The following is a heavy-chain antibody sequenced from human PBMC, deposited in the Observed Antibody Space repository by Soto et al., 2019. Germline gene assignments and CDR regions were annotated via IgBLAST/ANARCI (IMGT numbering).Heavy chain of an antibody. V-gene: IGHV1-46*01. D-gene: IGHD2-21*02. CDR2: VNPSGGHT. CDR3: ARGGHVVVVTAALDY. J-gene: IGHJ4*02. CDR1: GDTFTDYY. Sequence: QVQLVQSGAEVKKPGASVKVSCKASGDTFTDYYIHWVRQAPGQGLEWMGTVNPSGGHTTYAQHFLGRMTITRDTSTSTLYMELTSLTSEDTAVYYCARGGHVVVVTAALDYWGQGTLVTFSS.